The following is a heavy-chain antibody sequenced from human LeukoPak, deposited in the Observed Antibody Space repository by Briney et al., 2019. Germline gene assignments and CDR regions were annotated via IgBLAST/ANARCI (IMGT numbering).Heavy chain of an antibody. V-gene: IGHV4-30-4*01. CDR1: GFSISCGDYF. J-gene: IGHJ6*03. CDR3: AREDCSSTSCHGFMDV. Sequence: SETLSCTGSGSGFSISCGDYFWRWIRQPLGWVLVRNANVDYSGSTYYNPSLKSRVTISVDTSKNQFSLKLSSVTAADTAVYYCAREDCSSTSCHGFMDVWGKGTTVTVSS. CDR2: VDYSGST. D-gene: IGHD2-2*01.